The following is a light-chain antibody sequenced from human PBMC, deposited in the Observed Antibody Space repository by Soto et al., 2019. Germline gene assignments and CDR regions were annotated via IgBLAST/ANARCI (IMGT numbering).Light chain of an antibody. CDR1: QSVRSSY. J-gene: IGKJ4*01. Sequence: EIVLTQSPGTLSLSPEERATLSCRASQSVRSSYLAWYQQRPGQAPRLLIFGASFRATGIPDRFSGSGSGTDFTLTISRLEPEDFAVYYCQHYGSPLTFGGGTKVDIK. V-gene: IGKV3-20*01. CDR2: GAS. CDR3: QHYGSPLT.